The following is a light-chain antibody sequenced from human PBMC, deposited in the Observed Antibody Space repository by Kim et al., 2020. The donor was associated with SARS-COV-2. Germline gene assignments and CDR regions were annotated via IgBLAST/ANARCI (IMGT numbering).Light chain of an antibody. Sequence: GETAPTSGRGSKSGSSNLAWFQQKPGQAPRLLICGASTRAAGVPARFSGSGSGTEFTLTVGSLQSEDCAVYYCQQYDTWRWAFGQGTKVDIK. CDR3: QQYDTWRWA. CDR2: GAS. V-gene: IGKV3-15*01. CDR1: KSGSSN. J-gene: IGKJ1*01.